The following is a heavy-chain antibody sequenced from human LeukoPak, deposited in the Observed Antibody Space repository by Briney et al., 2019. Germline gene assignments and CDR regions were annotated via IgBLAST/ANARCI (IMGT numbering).Heavy chain of an antibody. CDR2: ISGSGGST. Sequence: PGGSLRLSCVASGFTLSSYAMSWVRQAPGKGLEWVSAISGSGGSTYYPDPVKGRFTISRDNSKNTLYLQMNSLRAEDTAVYHWAKAGGTKNFDYWGQGTLVTVSS. V-gene: IGHV3-23*01. CDR1: GFTLSSYA. CDR3: AKAGGTKNFDY. J-gene: IGHJ4*02. D-gene: IGHD1-7*01.